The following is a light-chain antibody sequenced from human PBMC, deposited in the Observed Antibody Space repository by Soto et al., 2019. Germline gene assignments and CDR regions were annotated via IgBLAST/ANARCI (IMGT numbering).Light chain of an antibody. CDR3: QQYGSSPPVT. J-gene: IGKJ4*01. CDR1: QSVSSSY. CDR2: GAS. Sequence: EIVLTQSPGTLSLSPGERATLSCRASQSVSSSYLAWYQQKPGQAPRLLIYGASSRATGIPDRFSGSGSGTDFTLTISRLEPEDYGVYYWQQYGSSPPVTFGGGTKVEIK. V-gene: IGKV3-20*01.